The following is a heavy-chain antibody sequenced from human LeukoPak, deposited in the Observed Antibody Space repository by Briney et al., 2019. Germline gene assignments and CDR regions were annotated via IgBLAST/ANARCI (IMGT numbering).Heavy chain of an antibody. V-gene: IGHV3-48*02. Sequence: PGGSPRLSCAASGFTFRTYSMNWVRQAPGKGLEWVSYISSSSSTIHYADSVRGRFTIPRDNAKNSLYLQINSPRDEDTAVYYCARAFYGDYGMDVWGQGTTVTVSS. CDR1: GFTFRTYS. D-gene: IGHD4-17*01. CDR3: ARAFYGDYGMDV. J-gene: IGHJ6*02. CDR2: ISSSSSTI.